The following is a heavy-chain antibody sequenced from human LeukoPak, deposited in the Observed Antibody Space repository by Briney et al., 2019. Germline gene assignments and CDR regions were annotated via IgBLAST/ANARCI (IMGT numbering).Heavy chain of an antibody. D-gene: IGHD3-9*01. CDR2: MNPNTGNT. CDR3: ARAIFSDF. CDR1: RYTFTSFD. Sequence: ASVKVSCKASRYTFTSFDINWVRQATGQGLEWMGWMNPNTGNTGYAQKFQGRVTMTRNTSTNTAYMELSSLRSEDTAVYYCARAIFSDFWGQGTLVTVSS. V-gene: IGHV1-8*01. J-gene: IGHJ4*02.